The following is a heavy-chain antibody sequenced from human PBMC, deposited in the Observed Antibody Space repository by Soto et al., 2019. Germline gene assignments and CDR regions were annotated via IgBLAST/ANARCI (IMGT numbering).Heavy chain of an antibody. J-gene: IGHJ4*02. CDR2: INHSGST. D-gene: IGHD6-13*01. CDR1: GGSFSGYY. V-gene: IGHV4-34*01. Sequence: ASETLSLTCAVYGGSFSGYYWRWIRQPPGKGLEWIGEINHSGSTNYNPSLKSRVTISVDTSKNQFSLKLSSVTAADTAVYYCARGRSLDRVAAVYYFDYWGQGTLVTVS. CDR3: ARGRSLDRVAAVYYFDY.